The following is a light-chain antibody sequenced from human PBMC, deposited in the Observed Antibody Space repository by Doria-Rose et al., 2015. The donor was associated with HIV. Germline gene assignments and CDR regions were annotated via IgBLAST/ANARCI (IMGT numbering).Light chain of an antibody. CDR2: GNI. J-gene: IGLJ1*01. Sequence: QTVVTQEPSVSEAPGQRVTISCTGSSSNIGAGYDVHWYQQLPGTAPKLLIYGNINRPSGVPDRISGSKSGTSASLAITGLQAEDVADYYCQSYDSSLSGYVFGTGTKVTVL. CDR1: SSNIGAGYD. V-gene: IGLV1-40*01. CDR3: QSYDSSLSGYV.